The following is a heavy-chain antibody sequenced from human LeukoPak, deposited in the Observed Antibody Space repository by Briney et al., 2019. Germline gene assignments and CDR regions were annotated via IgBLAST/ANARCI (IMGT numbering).Heavy chain of an antibody. Sequence: SETLSLTCTVSGCSISSYYWSWFPQPAGKGLEWIGRIYTSGSTNYNPSLNRRVTISIDTSNNQFSLQLRDVTAADTAVYYCASSDFWGGYGDYWGQGTLVTVSS. CDR2: IYTSGST. CDR1: GCSISSYY. D-gene: IGHD3-3*01. V-gene: IGHV4-4*07. CDR3: ASSDFWGGYGDY. J-gene: IGHJ4*02.